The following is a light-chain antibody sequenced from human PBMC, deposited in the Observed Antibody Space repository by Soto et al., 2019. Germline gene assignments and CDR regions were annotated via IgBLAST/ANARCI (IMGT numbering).Light chain of an antibody. J-gene: IGKJ5*01. CDR1: ESIDSW. CDR3: LQDYNYPIT. Sequence: GDRVTITCRASESIDSWLAWHQQKPGRAPKVLISKASSLESGVPSRFSGSGFGTEFTLTISSLRPDDFATYYCLQDYNYPITFGQGTRLEIK. V-gene: IGKV1-5*03. CDR2: KAS.